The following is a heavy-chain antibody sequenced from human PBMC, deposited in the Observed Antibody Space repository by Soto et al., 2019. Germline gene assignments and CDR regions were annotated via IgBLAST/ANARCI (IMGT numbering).Heavy chain of an antibody. D-gene: IGHD3-9*01. CDR1: GFTFSSYA. CDR3: AIGSRYFDWLCLDY. V-gene: IGHV3-30-3*01. J-gene: IGHJ4*02. Sequence: QVQLVESGGGVVQPGRSLRLSCAASGFTFSSYAMHWVRQAPGKGLEWVAVISYDGSNQYYADSVKGRFTISRDNSKNTLYLQMNSLRAEDTAVYYCAIGSRYFDWLCLDYWGQGTLVTGSA. CDR2: ISYDGSNQ.